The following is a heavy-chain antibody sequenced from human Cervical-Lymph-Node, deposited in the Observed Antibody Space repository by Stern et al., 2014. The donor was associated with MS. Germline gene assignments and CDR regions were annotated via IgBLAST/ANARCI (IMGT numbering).Heavy chain of an antibody. CDR3: ERSRMFYGSSGYYPAAFDI. CDR2: ISYSGPT. Sequence: QVQLQESGPGLVKPSQTLSLTCTVSGGSISSGGYYWSWIRQHPGKGLEWIGYISYSGPTYYNPSLKSLVTISVDTSKNQFSLKLSSVTAADTAVYFCERSRMFYGSSGYYPAAFDIWGQGTMVTVSS. V-gene: IGHV4-31*01. J-gene: IGHJ3*02. CDR1: GGSISSGGYY. D-gene: IGHD3-22*01.